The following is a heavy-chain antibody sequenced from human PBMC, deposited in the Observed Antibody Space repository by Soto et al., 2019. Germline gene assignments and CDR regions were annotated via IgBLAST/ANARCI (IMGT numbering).Heavy chain of an antibody. CDR3: ASGSSASAYIDX. CDR1: GGSVSSGSDY. V-gene: IGHV4-61*01. Sequence: PSETLSLTCTVSGGSVSSGSDYWSWIRQPPGRGLEWIGYIYNSGSTDYNTSLKSRVTISVDTSKNQFSLKLTSVIAADTAVYYCASGSSASAYIDXWGQGTQVTVSS. CDR2: IYNSGST. D-gene: IGHD6-13*01. J-gene: IGHJ4*02.